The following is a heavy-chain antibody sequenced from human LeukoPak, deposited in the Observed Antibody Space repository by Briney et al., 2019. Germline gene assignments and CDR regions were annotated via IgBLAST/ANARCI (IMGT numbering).Heavy chain of an antibody. Sequence: GGSLRLSCAASGFTFSSYWMSWVRQAPGKGPEWEANIKQDGSEKYYVDSVKGRFTISRDNAKNSLYLQMNSLRAEDTAVYYCARGGEIAVAGDFDYWGQGTLVTVSS. J-gene: IGHJ4*02. CDR3: ARGGEIAVAGDFDY. CDR1: GFTFSSYW. CDR2: IKQDGSEK. D-gene: IGHD6-19*01. V-gene: IGHV3-7*03.